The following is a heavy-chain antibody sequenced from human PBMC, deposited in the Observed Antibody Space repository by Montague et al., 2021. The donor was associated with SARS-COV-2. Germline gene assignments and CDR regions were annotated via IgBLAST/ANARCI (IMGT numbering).Heavy chain of an antibody. Sequence: SLRLSCAASGFTFSSYWMSWVRQAPGKGLEWVANIKKDGSETYYVDSVKGRFTISRDKAKTSLFLQMNSLRAEDTAVYFCARSIWFGPFDYWGQGTLVTVSS. CDR2: IKKDGSET. D-gene: IGHD3-10*01. CDR1: GFTFSSYW. V-gene: IGHV3-7*01. CDR3: ARSIWFGPFDY. J-gene: IGHJ4*02.